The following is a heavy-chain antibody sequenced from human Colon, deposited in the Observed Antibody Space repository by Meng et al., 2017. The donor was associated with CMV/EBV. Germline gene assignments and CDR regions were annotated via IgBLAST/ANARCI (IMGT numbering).Heavy chain of an antibody. CDR3: ARDIDSAEGY. V-gene: IGHV1-69*12. CDR2: IIPIFGTA. J-gene: IGHJ4*02. Sequence: QVPLGQSGGEVKKPGSSGKVSCKASGGTFSSYANSWVRQAPGQGLEWMGGIIPIFGTANYAQKFQGRVTITADESTSTAYMELSSLRSEDTAVYYCARDIDSAEGYWGQGTLVTVSS. D-gene: IGHD1-26*01. CDR1: GGTFSSYA.